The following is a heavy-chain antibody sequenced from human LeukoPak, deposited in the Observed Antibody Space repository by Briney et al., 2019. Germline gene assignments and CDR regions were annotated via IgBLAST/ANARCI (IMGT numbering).Heavy chain of an antibody. CDR3: ARDLRSVSTMVRGVTHFVRGYYYMDV. D-gene: IGHD3-10*01. J-gene: IGHJ6*03. V-gene: IGHV4-59*01. CDR2: IYYSGST. CDR1: GGSISSYY. Sequence: SETLSLTCTVSGGSISSYYWSWIRQPPGKGLEWIGYIYYSGSTNYNSSFKSRVTISIDTSKNQFSLRLSSVTAADTAVYYCARDLRSVSTMVRGVTHFVRGYYYMDVWGKGTTVTISS.